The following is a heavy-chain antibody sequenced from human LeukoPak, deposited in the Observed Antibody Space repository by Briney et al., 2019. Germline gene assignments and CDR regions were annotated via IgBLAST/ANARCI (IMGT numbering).Heavy chain of an antibody. V-gene: IGHV3-23*01. Sequence: GGSLRLSCAVSGFAFGSEAMSWVRQSPARGLEWVASISPGGGTTYYADYVKGRFTISRGNSNNSLFVQMNSLRAEDTAVYYCATDNWNSEAYWGQGTLVTVSS. D-gene: IGHD1-7*01. CDR1: GFAFGSEA. CDR2: ISPGGGTT. CDR3: ATDNWNSEAY. J-gene: IGHJ4*02.